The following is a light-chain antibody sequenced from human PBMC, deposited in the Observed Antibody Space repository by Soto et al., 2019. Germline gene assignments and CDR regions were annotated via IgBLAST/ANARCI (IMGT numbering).Light chain of an antibody. Sequence: DIQMTQSPSSLSASVGGRVTITCRASQSVSKYLNWYQQKPGKAPKLLIYAASTLESGVPSRFSGRGSGTDFTLTISSLQHEDFETYYCQQSSTTPWTLGQGTKVDIK. CDR3: QQSSTTPWT. V-gene: IGKV1-39*01. CDR1: QSVSKY. CDR2: AAS. J-gene: IGKJ1*01.